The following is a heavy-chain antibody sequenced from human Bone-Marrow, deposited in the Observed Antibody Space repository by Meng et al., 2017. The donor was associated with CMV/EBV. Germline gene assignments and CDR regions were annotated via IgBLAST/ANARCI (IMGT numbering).Heavy chain of an antibody. V-gene: IGHV1-18*01. CDR3: ARPYYDFWSGYYPVAYYYGMDV. CDR2: ISAYNGNT. J-gene: IGHJ6*02. D-gene: IGHD3-3*01. CDR1: GYTFTSYG. Sequence: ASVKVSCKASGYTFTSYGISWVRQASGQGLEWMGWISAYNGNTNYAQKLQGRVTMTTDTSTSTAYMELRSLRSDDTAVYYCARPYYDFWSGYYPVAYYYGMDVWGQGTTVTVSS.